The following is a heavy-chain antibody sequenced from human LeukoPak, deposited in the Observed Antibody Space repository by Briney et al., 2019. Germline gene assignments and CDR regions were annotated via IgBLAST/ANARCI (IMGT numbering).Heavy chain of an antibody. Sequence: ASVKVSCTASGYTFTSYGISWVRQAPGQGLEWMGWISAYNGNTNYAQKLQGRVTMTTDTSTSTAYMELRSLRSDDTAVYYCARELDYYDKLFYWGQGTLVTVSS. J-gene: IGHJ4*02. CDR2: ISAYNGNT. V-gene: IGHV1-18*01. D-gene: IGHD3-22*01. CDR1: GYTFTSYG. CDR3: ARELDYYDKLFY.